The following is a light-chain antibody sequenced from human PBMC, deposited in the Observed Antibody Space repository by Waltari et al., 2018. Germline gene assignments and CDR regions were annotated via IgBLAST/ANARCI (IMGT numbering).Light chain of an antibody. V-gene: IGLV1-51*01. CDR1: SSNIGNND. Sequence: QSVLTQPPSVSAAPGQRVTISCSGGSSNIGNNDVSWYQQFPGTAPKLLITDNNKRPFGIPDRFSGSKSGTSATLGITGPQTGDEADYYCATWDSRLSVVVFGGGTKVTVL. J-gene: IGLJ3*02. CDR2: DNN. CDR3: ATWDSRLSVVV.